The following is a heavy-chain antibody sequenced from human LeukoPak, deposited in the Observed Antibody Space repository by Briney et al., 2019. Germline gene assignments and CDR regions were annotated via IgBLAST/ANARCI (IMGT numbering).Heavy chain of an antibody. Sequence: SETLSLTCTVSGGSISSYYWSWIRQPPGKGLEWIGYIYYSGSTNYNPSLKSRVTISVDTSKNQFSLKLSSVTAADTAVYYCAAVDTAMAIDYWGQGTLVTVSS. CDR1: GGSISSYY. CDR3: AAVDTAMAIDY. V-gene: IGHV4-59*01. D-gene: IGHD5-18*01. J-gene: IGHJ4*02. CDR2: IYYSGST.